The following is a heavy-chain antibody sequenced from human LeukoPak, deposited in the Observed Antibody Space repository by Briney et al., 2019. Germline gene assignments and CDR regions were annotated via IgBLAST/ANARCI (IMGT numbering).Heavy chain of an antibody. CDR1: GFTLCSNY. D-gene: IGHD3-10*01. Sequence: GGSLRLSCAAPGFTLCSNYMSWVRQAPGKGLEWVSVIYSGGSTYYADSVKGRFTISRDNSKNKLYLQMNSLRAEDTAVYYCARESGSGSYYFDYWGQGTLVTVSS. CDR2: IYSGGST. V-gene: IGHV3-66*01. CDR3: ARESGSGSYYFDY. J-gene: IGHJ4*02.